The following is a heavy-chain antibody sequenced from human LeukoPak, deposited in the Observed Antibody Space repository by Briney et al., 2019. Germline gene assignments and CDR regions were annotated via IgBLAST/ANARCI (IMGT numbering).Heavy chain of an antibody. V-gene: IGHV1-69*13. CDR1: GGTFSSYA. Sequence: SVKVSCKASGGTFSSYAISWVRQAPGQGLEWMGGIIPIFGTANYAQKFQGRVTITADESTSTAYMELSSLRSEDTAVYYCARFSRSPQDGFDYWGQGTLVTVSS. CDR2: IIPIFGTA. CDR3: ARFSRSPQDGFDY. D-gene: IGHD1-26*01. J-gene: IGHJ4*02.